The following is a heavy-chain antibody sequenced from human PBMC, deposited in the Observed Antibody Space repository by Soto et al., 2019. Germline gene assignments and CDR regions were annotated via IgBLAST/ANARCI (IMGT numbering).Heavy chain of an antibody. CDR1: GFTFSSYG. CDR3: ARDPLKQLVNDAFDI. D-gene: IGHD6-13*01. CDR2: IWYDGSNK. V-gene: IGHV3-33*01. J-gene: IGHJ3*02. Sequence: GGSLRLSCAASGFTFSSYGMHWVRQAPGKGLEWVAVIWYDGSNKYYADSVKGRFTISRDNSKNALYLQMNSLRAEDTAVYYCARDPLKQLVNDAFDIWGQGTMVTVSS.